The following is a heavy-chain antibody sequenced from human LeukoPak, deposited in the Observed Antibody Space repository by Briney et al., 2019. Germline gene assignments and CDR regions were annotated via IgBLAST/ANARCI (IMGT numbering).Heavy chain of an antibody. CDR2: TYHSGST. J-gene: IGHJ4*02. CDR3: ARGEGSVVVENFDY. Sequence: SETLSLTCAVSGYSISSGYYWGWIRQPPGKGLEWIGSTYHSGSTYYNPSLKSRVTISVDTSKNQFSLKLSSVTAADTAVYYCARGEGSVVVENFDYWGQGTLVTVSS. V-gene: IGHV4-38-2*01. D-gene: IGHD2-2*01. CDR1: GYSISSGYY.